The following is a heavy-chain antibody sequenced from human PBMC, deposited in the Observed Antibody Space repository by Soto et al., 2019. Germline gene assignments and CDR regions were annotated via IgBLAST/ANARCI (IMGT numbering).Heavy chain of an antibody. D-gene: IGHD2-15*01. CDR1: GGTFSSYA. CDR3: ANSSVGYCSGGSCLRWFDP. J-gene: IGHJ5*02. CDR2: IIPIFGTA. Sequence: SVKVSCKASGGTFSSYAIIWVRQAPGQGLEWMGGIIPIFGTANYAQKFQGRVTITADESTSTAYMELSSLRSEDTAVYYCANSSVGYCSGGSCLRWFDPWGQGTLVTVSS. V-gene: IGHV1-69*13.